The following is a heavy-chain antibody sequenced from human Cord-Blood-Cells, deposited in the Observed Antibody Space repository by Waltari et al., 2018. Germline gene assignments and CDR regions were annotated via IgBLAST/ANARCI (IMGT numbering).Heavy chain of an antibody. Sequence: CVVQPGRSLRLSCAASGFTFSSYAMHSVRQAPGKGLEWVAVISYDGSNKYYADSVKGRFTISRDNSKNTLYLQMNSLRAEDTAMYYCARGHDSSSWYYYYYGMDVWGQGTTVTVCS. CDR1: GFTFSSYA. CDR3: ARGHDSSSWYYYYYGMDV. V-gene: IGHV3-30-3*01. D-gene: IGHD6-13*01. CDR2: ISYDGSNK. J-gene: IGHJ6*02.